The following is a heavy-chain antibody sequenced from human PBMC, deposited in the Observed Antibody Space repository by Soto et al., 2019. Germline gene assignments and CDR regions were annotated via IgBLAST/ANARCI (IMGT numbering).Heavy chain of an antibody. Sequence: EVQLVESGGGLAKPGGSLRLSCAASGFTFSTYSMNWVRQAPGKGLEWVSSISSSSSYIYYADSVKGRFTISRDNAKNALYMQMNSLRAEDRAVYYCARDYGDDPRYYGMDVWGQGTTVTVSS. J-gene: IGHJ6*02. CDR1: GFTFSTYS. D-gene: IGHD4-17*01. CDR2: ISSSSSYI. V-gene: IGHV3-21*01. CDR3: ARDYGDDPRYYGMDV.